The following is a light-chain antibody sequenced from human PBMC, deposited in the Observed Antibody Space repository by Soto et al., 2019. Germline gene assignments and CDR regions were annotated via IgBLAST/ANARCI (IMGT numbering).Light chain of an antibody. Sequence: IQMTQSPSSLSASVGDRVTITCRASQGISNELGWYQQRPGKAPKVLIYGASSLQSGVPSLFSGRGSGTDFTLTISSLQPEDFATYFCQQSYRTLITFGLGTRLEIK. CDR1: QGISNE. J-gene: IGKJ5*01. CDR3: QQSYRTLIT. V-gene: IGKV1-39*01. CDR2: GAS.